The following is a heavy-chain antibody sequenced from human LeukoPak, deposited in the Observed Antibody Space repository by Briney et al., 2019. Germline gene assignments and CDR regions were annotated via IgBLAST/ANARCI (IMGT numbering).Heavy chain of an antibody. J-gene: IGHJ4*02. D-gene: IGHD1-26*01. Sequence: SETLSLTCADYGGSFSGYYWSWIRQPPGKGLEWIGEINHSGSTNYNPSLKSRVTISVGTSKNQFSLKLSSVTAADTAVYYCARGHSVGAYDYWGQGTLVTVSS. CDR3: ARGHSVGAYDY. CDR1: GGSFSGYY. CDR2: INHSGST. V-gene: IGHV4-34*01.